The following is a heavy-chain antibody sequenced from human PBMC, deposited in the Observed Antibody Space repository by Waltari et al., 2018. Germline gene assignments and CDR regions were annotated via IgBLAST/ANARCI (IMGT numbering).Heavy chain of an antibody. J-gene: IGHJ2*01. Sequence: QVQMQESGPGLVKPSETLSLTCTVSGGSISSSYWSWIRQPAGKGLEWIGRIYTSGSTNYNPSLKSRVTMSVDTSKNQFSLKLSSVTAADTAVYYCASCSSTSCTRDWYFDLWGRGTLVTVSS. CDR3: ASCSSTSCTRDWYFDL. D-gene: IGHD2-2*01. CDR1: GGSISSSY. CDR2: IYTSGST. V-gene: IGHV4-4*07.